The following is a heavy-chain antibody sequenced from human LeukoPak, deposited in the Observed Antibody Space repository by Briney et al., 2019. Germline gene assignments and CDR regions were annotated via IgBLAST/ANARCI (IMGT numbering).Heavy chain of an antibody. CDR2: ISSSSSTI. J-gene: IGHJ4*02. Sequence: PGGSLRLSCAASGFTFSSYNMNWVRQAPGKGLEWVSYISSSSSTIYYADSVKGRFTISRDNAKNSLFLQMNSLRDEDTAVYYCARGRAAAGPYYFDYWGQGTLVTVSS. V-gene: IGHV3-48*02. D-gene: IGHD6-13*01. CDR1: GFTFSSYN. CDR3: ARGRAAAGPYYFDY.